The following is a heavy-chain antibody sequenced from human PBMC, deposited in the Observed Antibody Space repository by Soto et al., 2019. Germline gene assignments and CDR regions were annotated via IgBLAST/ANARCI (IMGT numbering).Heavy chain of an antibody. CDR1: GFTFSSYG. V-gene: IGHV3-30*18. Sequence: GGSLRLSCAASGFTFSSYGMHWVRQAPGKGLEWVAVISYDGSNKYYADSVKGRFTISRDNSKNTLYLQMNSLRAEDTAVYYSAKDGYDFWSGYGGPGMDVWGQGTTVTVSS. J-gene: IGHJ6*02. D-gene: IGHD3-3*01. CDR2: ISYDGSNK. CDR3: AKDGYDFWSGYGGPGMDV.